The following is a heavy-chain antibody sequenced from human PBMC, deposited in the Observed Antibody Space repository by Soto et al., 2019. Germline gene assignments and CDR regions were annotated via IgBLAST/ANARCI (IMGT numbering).Heavy chain of an antibody. V-gene: IGHV3-23*01. D-gene: IGHD3-10*01. Sequence: HPGGSLRLSCAASGFTFSSYAMSWVRQAPGKGLEWVSAISGSGGSTYYADSVKGRFTISRDNSKNTLYLQMNSLRAEDTAVYYCAKDGVSVLLWFGELFDYYYGMDVWGQGTTVTVSS. CDR3: AKDGVSVLLWFGELFDYYYGMDV. CDR1: GFTFSSYA. CDR2: ISGSGGST. J-gene: IGHJ6*02.